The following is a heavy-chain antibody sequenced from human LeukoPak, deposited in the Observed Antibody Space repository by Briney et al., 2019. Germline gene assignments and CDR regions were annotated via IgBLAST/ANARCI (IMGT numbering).Heavy chain of an antibody. J-gene: IGHJ4*02. D-gene: IGHD3-22*01. Sequence: GGSLRLSCAASGFTFSSYAMSWVRQAPGKGLEWVSAISGSGGSTYYADSVKGRFTISRDNSKNTLYLQMNSLRAEDTAVYYCAKKVISYDSSGCYFDYWGQGTLVTVSS. CDR3: AKKVISYDSSGCYFDY. CDR1: GFTFSSYA. V-gene: IGHV3-23*01. CDR2: ISGSGGST.